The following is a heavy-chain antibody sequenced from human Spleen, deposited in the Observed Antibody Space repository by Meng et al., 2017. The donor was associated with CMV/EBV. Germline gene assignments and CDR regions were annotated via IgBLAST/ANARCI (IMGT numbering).Heavy chain of an antibody. J-gene: IGHJ4*02. CDR2: IYPHDSDT. CDR1: GYNFDHYW. V-gene: IGHV5-51*01. D-gene: IGHD6-6*01. Sequence: GESLKISCEASGYNFDHYWIGWVRQMPGKGLEWMGVIYPHDSDTRYSPSFQGRVTISADRSISTAYLHWSTLRASDSAMYYCARRDTSSSAGLYFLDYWGQGTLVTVSS. CDR3: ARRDTSSSAGLYFLDY.